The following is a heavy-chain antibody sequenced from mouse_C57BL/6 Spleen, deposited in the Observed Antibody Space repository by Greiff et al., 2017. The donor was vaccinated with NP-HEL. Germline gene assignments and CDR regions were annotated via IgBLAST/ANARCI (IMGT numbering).Heavy chain of an antibody. V-gene: IGHV1-80*01. Sequence: VQVVESGAELVKPGASVKISCKASGYAFSSYWMNWVKQRPGKGLEWIGQIYPGDGETNYNGKFKGKATLTADKSSSTAYMQLSSLTSEDSAVYFCARKYGSLFDYWGQGTTLTVSS. CDR1: GYAFSSYW. J-gene: IGHJ2*01. D-gene: IGHD2-2*01. CDR3: ARKYGSLFDY. CDR2: IYPGDGET.